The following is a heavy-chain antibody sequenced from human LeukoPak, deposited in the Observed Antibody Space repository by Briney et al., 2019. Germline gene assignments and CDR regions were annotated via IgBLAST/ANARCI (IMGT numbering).Heavy chain of an antibody. D-gene: IGHD1-26*01. CDR2: IKEDGSAK. V-gene: IGHV3-7*01. Sequence: PGGSLRLSCAASGFTFSNYWMSWVRQAPGKGLEWVANIKEDGSAKYYVDSVKGRFTISRDNAKNSVYLQMNSLRAEDTAVYFCARSSGGYRAFDIWGQGTMVTVSS. J-gene: IGHJ3*02. CDR1: GFTFSNYW. CDR3: ARSSGGYRAFDI.